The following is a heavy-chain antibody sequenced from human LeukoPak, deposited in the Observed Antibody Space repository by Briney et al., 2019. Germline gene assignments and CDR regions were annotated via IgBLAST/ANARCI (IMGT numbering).Heavy chain of an antibody. CDR3: AKDPNGDYIGTFEI. CDR2: ISGSGRDT. Sequence: GGSLRLSCATSKFNFINYGLTWVRQAPGKGLEWVSSISGSGRDTQYAASVQGRFTISRDNSKNTLYLQMNSLRAEDTAVYYCAKDPNGDYIGTFEIWGHGTMVTVSS. J-gene: IGHJ3*02. CDR1: KFNFINYG. D-gene: IGHD4-17*01. V-gene: IGHV3-23*01.